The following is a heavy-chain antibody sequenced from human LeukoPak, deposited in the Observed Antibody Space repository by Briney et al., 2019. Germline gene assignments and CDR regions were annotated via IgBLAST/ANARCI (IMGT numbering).Heavy chain of an antibody. Sequence: SETLSLTCTVSGGSISSGDYYWSWIRQPPGKGLEWIGSISDSGSTYYNPSLKSRVTISVDTSKNQFSLKLSSVAAADTAVYYCARDRWFDPWGQGTLVTVSS. V-gene: IGHV4-30-4*01. J-gene: IGHJ5*02. CDR1: GGSISSGDYY. CDR2: ISDSGST. CDR3: ARDRWFDP.